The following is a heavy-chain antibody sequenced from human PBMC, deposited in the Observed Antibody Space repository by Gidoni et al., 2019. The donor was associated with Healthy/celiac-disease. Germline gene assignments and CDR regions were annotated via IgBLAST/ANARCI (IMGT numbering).Heavy chain of an antibody. V-gene: IGHV1-69*01. Sequence: QVQLVQSGAEVKKPGSSVKVSCKASGGTFSRYAISWVRQAPGQGLEWMGGIIPIFGTANYAQKFQGRVTITADESTSTAYMELSSLRSEDTAVYYCARGRVPTYYYDSSGYPYWGQGTLVTVSS. D-gene: IGHD3-22*01. CDR1: GGTFSRYA. CDR3: ARGRVPTYYYDSSGYPY. CDR2: IIPIFGTA. J-gene: IGHJ4*02.